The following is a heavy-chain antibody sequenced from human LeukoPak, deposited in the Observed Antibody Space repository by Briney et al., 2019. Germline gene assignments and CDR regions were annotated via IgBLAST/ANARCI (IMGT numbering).Heavy chain of an antibody. CDR3: ARSDWFDP. V-gene: IGHV3-74*01. Sequence: PGGSQRLSCAASGFSFRNAWMHWVRQAPGKGLVWVSRIKGDGSVTVYADSVKGRFTISRDNAKNTLYLQMNSLRVEDTAVYYCARSDWFDPWGQGTLVTVSS. D-gene: IGHD3-3*01. CDR1: GFSFRNAW. J-gene: IGHJ5*02. CDR2: IKGDGSVT.